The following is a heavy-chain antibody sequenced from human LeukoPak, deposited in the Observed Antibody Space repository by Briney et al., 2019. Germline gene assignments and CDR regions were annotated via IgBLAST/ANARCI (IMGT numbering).Heavy chain of an antibody. J-gene: IGHJ6*04. V-gene: IGHV4-30-2*02. Sequence: SQTLSLTCTVSGGSISSGGYYWSWIRQPPGKGLEWIGYIYHSGSTYYNPSLKSRVTISVDTSKNQFSLKLSSVTAADTAVYYCARVYYDFWSGHMDVWGKGTTVTVSS. CDR3: ARVYYDFWSGHMDV. CDR2: IYHSGST. D-gene: IGHD3-3*01. CDR1: GGSISSGGYY.